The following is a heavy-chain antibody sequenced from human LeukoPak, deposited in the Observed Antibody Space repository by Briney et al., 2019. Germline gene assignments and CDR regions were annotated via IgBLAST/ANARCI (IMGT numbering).Heavy chain of an antibody. CDR3: ARDAEMATSYDAFDI. V-gene: IGHV1-2*02. Sequence: ASVKVSCKATGYTFTNYDINWVRQATGQGLEWMGWMNPNSGGTNYAQKFQGRVTMTRDTSISTAYMELSRLRSDDTAVYYCARDAEMATSYDAFDIWGQGTMVTVSS. J-gene: IGHJ3*02. D-gene: IGHD5-24*01. CDR2: MNPNSGGT. CDR1: GYTFTNYD.